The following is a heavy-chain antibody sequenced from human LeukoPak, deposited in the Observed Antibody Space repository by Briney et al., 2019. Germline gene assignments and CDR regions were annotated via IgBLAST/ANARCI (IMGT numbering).Heavy chain of an antibody. CDR3: ARDSGYSYGIDY. CDR2: IYYSGST. D-gene: IGHD5-18*01. J-gene: IGHJ4*02. V-gene: IGHV4-59*01. CDR1: GGSISSYY. Sequence: PSETLSLTCTVSGGSISSYYWSWIRQPPGKGLEWIGSIYYSGSTNYNPSLKSRVTISVDTSKNQFSLKLSSVTAADTAVYYCARDSGYSYGIDYWGQGTLVTVSS.